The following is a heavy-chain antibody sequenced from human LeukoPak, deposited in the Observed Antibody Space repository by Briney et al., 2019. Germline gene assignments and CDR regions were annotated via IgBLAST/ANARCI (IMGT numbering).Heavy chain of an antibody. CDR3: ARGGRELWLS. CDR2: IYYSGST. J-gene: IGHJ5*02. V-gene: IGHV4-59*01. CDR1: GGSISSYY. D-gene: IGHD5-18*01. Sequence: SETLSLTCTVSGGSISSYYWSWIRQPPGKGLEWIGYIYYSGSTNYNPSLKSRVTISVDTSKNQFSLKLSSVTAADTAAYYCARGGRELWLSWGQGTLVTVSS.